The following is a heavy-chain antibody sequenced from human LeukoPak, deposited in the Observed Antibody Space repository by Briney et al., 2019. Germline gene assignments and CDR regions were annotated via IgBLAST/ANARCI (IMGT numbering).Heavy chain of an antibody. CDR3: AKDSKIVGATFRSYHYMDV. V-gene: IGHV3-23*01. D-gene: IGHD1-26*01. J-gene: IGHJ6*03. CDR2: IRGSGDRT. Sequence: GGSLRLSCAASGFTFSSYAMSWVRQAPGKGLEWVSAIRGSGDRTHYADSVKGRFTISRDNSKNSLYLQMNSLRAEDTAVYYCAKDSKIVGATFRSYHYMDVWGKGTAVTVSS. CDR1: GFTFSSYA.